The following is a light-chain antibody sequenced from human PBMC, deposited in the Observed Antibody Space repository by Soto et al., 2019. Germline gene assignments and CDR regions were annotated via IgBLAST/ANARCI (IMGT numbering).Light chain of an antibody. CDR2: DVS. Sequence: QSALTQPASVSGSPGQSITISCTGTSSDVGGYNYVSWYQQHPGKAPKLMIYDVSNRPSGVSNRFSGSKSGNMASLTISGLQAEDEADYYCSSCTSSSTVVFGGGTKVTVL. CDR1: SSDVGGYNY. CDR3: SSCTSSSTVV. J-gene: IGLJ2*01. V-gene: IGLV2-14*01.